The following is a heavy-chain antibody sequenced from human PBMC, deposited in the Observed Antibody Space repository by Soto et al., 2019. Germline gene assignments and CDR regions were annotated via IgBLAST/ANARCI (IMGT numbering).Heavy chain of an antibody. CDR1: GFTLSISG. CDR3: AREGYFDWLFYYYGMDV. CDR2: IWYDGSNK. Sequence: GGSLRLSCEACGFTLSISGVHWACQAQGKGLEWVAVIWYDGSNKYYADSVKGRFTISRDNSKNTLYLQMNSLRAEDTAVYYSAREGYFDWLFYYYGMDVWGQGTTVTVSS. D-gene: IGHD3-9*01. V-gene: IGHV3-33*01. J-gene: IGHJ6*02.